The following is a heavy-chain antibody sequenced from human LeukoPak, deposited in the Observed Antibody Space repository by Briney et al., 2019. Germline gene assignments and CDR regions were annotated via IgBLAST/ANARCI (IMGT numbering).Heavy chain of an antibody. CDR3: ARRYCSGGSCYPRHFDF. CDR2: IYYSGMT. V-gene: IGHV4-59*08. CDR1: GGSISSYY. Sequence: SETLSLTCTVSGGSISSYYWSWIRQPPGKGLEWIGYIYYSGMTNYNPSLKSRVTMSVDTSKNQFSLNLNSATAADTAVYYCARRYCSGGSCYPRHFDFWGQGTLVTVST. J-gene: IGHJ4*02. D-gene: IGHD2-15*01.